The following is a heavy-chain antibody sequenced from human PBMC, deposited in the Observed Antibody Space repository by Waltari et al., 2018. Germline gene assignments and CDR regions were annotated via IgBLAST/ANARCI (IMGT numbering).Heavy chain of an antibody. CDR1: GFTFSADY. CDR2: ISGIGSTT. CDR3: VRDERWLHLIGTFDS. Sequence: QVLLVESGGGLVKPGGSLGLSCAASGFTFSADYFGWVRQAPGKGLEWVSHISGIGSTTNYAASVKGRFTISRDNAKNSVFLQLNSLRADDTAMYYCVRDERWLHLIGTFDSWGQGTLVTVSS. V-gene: IGHV3-11*01. D-gene: IGHD3-9*01. J-gene: IGHJ4*02.